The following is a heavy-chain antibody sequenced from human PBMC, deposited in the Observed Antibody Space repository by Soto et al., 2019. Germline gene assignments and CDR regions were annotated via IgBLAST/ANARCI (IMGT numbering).Heavy chain of an antibody. D-gene: IGHD3-10*01. CDR3: ARGLLLWFGEADYYYYGMDV. Sequence: QVQLQQWGAGLLKPSETLSLTCAVYGGSFSGYYWSWIRQPPGKGLEWIGEINHSGSTNYNPSLKRRVTISVDTSKNQFSLKLSSVTAADTAVYYCARGLLLWFGEADYYYYGMDVWGQGTTVTVSS. CDR2: INHSGST. CDR1: GGSFSGYY. J-gene: IGHJ6*02. V-gene: IGHV4-34*01.